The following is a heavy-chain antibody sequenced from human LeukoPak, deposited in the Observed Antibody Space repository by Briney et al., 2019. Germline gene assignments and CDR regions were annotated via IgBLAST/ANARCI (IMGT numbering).Heavy chain of an antibody. CDR2: INPNSGGT. J-gene: IGHJ4*02. CDR1: GYTFTDFY. Sequence: ASVKVSCKASGYTFTDFYIHWVRQAPGQGLEWMGWINPNSGGTNYAQKFQGRVTMTRDTSISTAYMELSRLRSDDTAVYYCARGEEWEPYYFDYWGQGTLVTVSS. V-gene: IGHV1-2*02. D-gene: IGHD1-26*01. CDR3: ARGEEWEPYYFDY.